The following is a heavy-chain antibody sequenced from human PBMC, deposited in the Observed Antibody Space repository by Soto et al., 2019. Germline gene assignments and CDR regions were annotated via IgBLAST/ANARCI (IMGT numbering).Heavy chain of an antibody. CDR2: IYYSGST. V-gene: IGHV4-31*03. CDR3: ARFGPRITMVRGVFYFDY. D-gene: IGHD3-10*01. CDR1: GGSISSGGYY. J-gene: IGHJ4*02. Sequence: SETLSLTCTVSGGSISSGGYYWSWIRQHPGKGLEWIGYIYYSGSTYYNPSLKSRVTISVDTSKNQFSLKLSSVTAADTAVYYCARFGPRITMVRGVFYFDYWGQGTLVTVSS.